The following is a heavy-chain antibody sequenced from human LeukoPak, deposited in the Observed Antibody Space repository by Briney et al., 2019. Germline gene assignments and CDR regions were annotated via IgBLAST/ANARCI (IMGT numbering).Heavy chain of an antibody. D-gene: IGHD3-10*01. J-gene: IGHJ5*02. V-gene: IGHV1-8*03. CDR3: ARDQRDLRHYLGSGRRDWFDP. CDR2: MTPNSGYT. CDR1: GYTFTSYD. Sequence: ASVKVPCKASGYTFTSYDINWVRQATGQGLEWMGWMTPNSGYTGYAQKFQGRVTITRNTSITTAYMELSSLRLEDTAVYFCARDQRDLRHYLGSGRRDWFDPWGQGTLVTVSS.